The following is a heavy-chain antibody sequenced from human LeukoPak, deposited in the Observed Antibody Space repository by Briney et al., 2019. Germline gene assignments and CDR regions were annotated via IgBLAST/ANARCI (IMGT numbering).Heavy chain of an antibody. CDR2: IIPIFGTA. CDR3: ARDGRYSGYQYSRTFDWYFDL. D-gene: IGHD1-26*01. CDR1: GGTFSSYA. V-gene: IGHV1-69*13. J-gene: IGHJ2*01. Sequence: SVKVSCKASGGTFSSYAISWVRQAPGQGLEWMGGIIPIFGTANYAQKFQGRVTITADESTSTAYMELSSLRSEDTAVYYCARDGRYSGYQYSRTFDWYFDLWGRGTLVTVSS.